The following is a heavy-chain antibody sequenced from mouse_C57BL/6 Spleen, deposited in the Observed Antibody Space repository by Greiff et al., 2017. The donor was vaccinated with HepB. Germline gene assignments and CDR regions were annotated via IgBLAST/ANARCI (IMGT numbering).Heavy chain of an antibody. CDR2: IDPSDSYT. Sequence: VQLQQSGAELVMPGASVKLSCKASGYTFTSYWMHWVKQRPGQGLEWIGEIDPSDSYTNYNQKFKGKSTLTVDKSSSTAYMQLSSLTSEDSAVYYCARTRGYAMDDWGQGTSVTVSS. CDR1: GYTFTSYW. V-gene: IGHV1-69*01. CDR3: ARTRGYAMDD. J-gene: IGHJ4*01.